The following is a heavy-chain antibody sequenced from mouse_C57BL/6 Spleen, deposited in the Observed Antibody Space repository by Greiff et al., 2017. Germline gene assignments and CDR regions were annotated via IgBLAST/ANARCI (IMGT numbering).Heavy chain of an antibody. J-gene: IGHJ4*01. Sequence: VKLMESGPGLVAPSQSLSITCTVSGFSLTSYGVHWVRQPPGKGLEWLVVIWSDGSTTYNSALNSRLSISKDNSKSQVILKMNSLQTDYTAMYYCARHEGFYYAMDYWGQGTSVTVSS. CDR3: ARHEGFYYAMDY. CDR2: IWSDGST. CDR1: GFSLTSYG. V-gene: IGHV2-6-1*01.